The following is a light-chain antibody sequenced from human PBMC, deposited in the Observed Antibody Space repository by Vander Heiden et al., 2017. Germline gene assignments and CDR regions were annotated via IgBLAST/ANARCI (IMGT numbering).Light chain of an antibody. J-gene: IGKJ1*01. V-gene: IGKV3-20*01. Sequence: EIVLTQSPGTLSLSPGERATLPCRASQSVSSSYLAWYQQKPGQAPRLLIYGASSRATGNPDRFSGSGSGTDFTLTISRLEPEDFAVYYCQQDGSSPWTFGQGTKVEIK. CDR1: QSVSSSY. CDR2: GAS. CDR3: QQDGSSPWT.